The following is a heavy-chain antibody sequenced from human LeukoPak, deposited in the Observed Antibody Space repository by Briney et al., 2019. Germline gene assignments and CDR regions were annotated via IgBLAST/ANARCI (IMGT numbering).Heavy chain of an antibody. Sequence: GGSLRLSCAASGFTVSNSYMAWVRQAPGKGLEWVSSIYNDGSTVYADSVKGRFTISRDNSKNTLCLQMNSLRGDDTSVYYCAKIDMWNPAYWGQGTLVTVSS. CDR2: IYNDGST. CDR1: GFTVSNSY. J-gene: IGHJ4*02. D-gene: IGHD1-1*01. CDR3: AKIDMWNPAY. V-gene: IGHV3-66*02.